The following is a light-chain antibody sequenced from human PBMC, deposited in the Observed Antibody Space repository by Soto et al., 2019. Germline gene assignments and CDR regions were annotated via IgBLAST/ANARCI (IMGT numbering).Light chain of an antibody. V-gene: IGKV3-11*01. J-gene: IGKJ1*01. CDR2: DAS. Sequence: EIVLTQSPATLSLSPGERATLSCRASQSVGSYFAWYQQKPGQAPRLLIYDASNRATGIPARFSGSGSGTDFTLTISSLEPDVFAVYYCQQRGNWPVTFGQGTRVDIK. CDR1: QSVGSY. CDR3: QQRGNWPVT.